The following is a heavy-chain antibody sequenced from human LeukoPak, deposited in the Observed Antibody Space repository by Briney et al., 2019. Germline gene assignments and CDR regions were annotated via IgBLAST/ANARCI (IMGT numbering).Heavy chain of an antibody. CDR2: IIPIFGTA. CDR3: ARGRLITSPDY. Sequence: ASVKVSCKASGGTFSSYAISWVRQAPGQGLEWMGGIIPIFGTANYAQKFQGRVTITADKSTSTAYMELSSLRSEDTAVYYCARGRLITSPDYWGQGTLVTVSS. J-gene: IGHJ4*02. D-gene: IGHD3-16*01. V-gene: IGHV1-69*06. CDR1: GGTFSSYA.